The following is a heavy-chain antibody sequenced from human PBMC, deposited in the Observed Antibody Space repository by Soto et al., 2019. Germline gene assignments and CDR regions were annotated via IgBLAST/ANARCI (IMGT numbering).Heavy chain of an antibody. CDR3: AKGSSGWYGIMGY. J-gene: IGHJ4*02. CDR1: GFTFSSYA. D-gene: IGHD6-19*01. CDR2: ISGSGGST. V-gene: IGHV3-23*01. Sequence: EVQLLESGGGLVQPGGSLRLTCAAAGFTFSSYAMSWVRQAPGKGLEWVSAISGSGGSTYYADSLKGRFTISRDNSKNTLYLQMNSLRAEDTAVYYCAKGSSGWYGIMGYWGQGTLVTVS.